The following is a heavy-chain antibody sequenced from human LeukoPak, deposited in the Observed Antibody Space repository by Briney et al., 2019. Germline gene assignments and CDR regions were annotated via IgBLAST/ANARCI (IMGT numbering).Heavy chain of an antibody. D-gene: IGHD6-13*01. CDR3: ANYPSSWYPTADYYYYMDV. CDR2: IRYDGSNK. CDR1: GFTFGSYG. V-gene: IGHV3-30*02. J-gene: IGHJ6*03. Sequence: GGSLTLSRAASGFTFGSYGMHCVRPPPGKGRGWVVFIRYDGSNKYYADSVKGPFTISRDNSKNTLYLQMNTLRAEDTAVYYCANYPSSWYPTADYYYYMDVWGKGTTVTVSS.